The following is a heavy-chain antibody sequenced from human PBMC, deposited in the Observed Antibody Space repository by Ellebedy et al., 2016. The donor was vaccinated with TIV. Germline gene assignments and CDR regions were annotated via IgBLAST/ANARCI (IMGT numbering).Heavy chain of an antibody. CDR1: GYTFAGYY. J-gene: IGHJ6*02. D-gene: IGHD4-17*01. V-gene: IGHV1-2*02. Sequence: AASVKVSCKTSGYTFAGYYIYWVRQAPGQGLEWMGWINPNSGGRMYAQKFQGRVTMTGDTAVSTAYMELSRLSPDDTAVYYCAREGMTTVTYYYGMDVWGQGTTVTVSS. CDR3: AREGMTTVTYYYGMDV. CDR2: INPNSGGR.